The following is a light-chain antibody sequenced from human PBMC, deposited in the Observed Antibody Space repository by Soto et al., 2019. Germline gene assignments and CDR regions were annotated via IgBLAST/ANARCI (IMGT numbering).Light chain of an antibody. Sequence: QPVLTQPPSASGTPGQRVNISCSGSSSNIGSNYVYWYRQFPGTAPKLLIQRNNQRPSGVPARFSGSKSGTSASLAISGLLSEDEADYYCGGWDDSLSGPVFGGGTKLTVL. CDR3: GGWDDSLSGPV. V-gene: IGLV1-47*01. CDR2: RNN. J-gene: IGLJ2*01. CDR1: SSNIGSNY.